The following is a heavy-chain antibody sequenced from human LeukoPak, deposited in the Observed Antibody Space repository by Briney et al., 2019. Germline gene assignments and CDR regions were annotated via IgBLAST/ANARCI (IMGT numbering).Heavy chain of an antibody. CDR1: GFTFSSYW. CDR2: IKQDGSEK. D-gene: IGHD2-2*02. V-gene: IGHV3-7*03. Sequence: GGSLRLSCAASGFTFSSYWMSWVRQAPGKGLEWVANIKQDGSEKYYVDSVKGRFTISRDNAKNSLYLQMNSLRAEDTAVYYCARGYCSSTSCYIGGGFDPWGQGTLVTVSS. CDR3: ARGYCSSTSCYIGGGFDP. J-gene: IGHJ5*02.